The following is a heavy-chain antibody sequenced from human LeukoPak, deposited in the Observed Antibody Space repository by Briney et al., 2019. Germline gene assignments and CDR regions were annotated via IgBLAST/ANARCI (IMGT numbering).Heavy chain of an antibody. CDR2: IKQDGSEE. J-gene: IGHJ6*03. V-gene: IGHV3-7*01. D-gene: IGHD6-13*01. CDR1: GFTFSSYW. CDR3: ARDRIRAAAGSNYYYYYMDV. Sequence: GGSLRLSCAASGFTFSSYWMSWVRQAPGKGLEWVANIKQDGSEEYYVDSVKGRFTISRDNAKNSLYLQMNSLRAEDTAVYYCARDRIRAAAGSNYYYYYMDVWGKGTTVTISS.